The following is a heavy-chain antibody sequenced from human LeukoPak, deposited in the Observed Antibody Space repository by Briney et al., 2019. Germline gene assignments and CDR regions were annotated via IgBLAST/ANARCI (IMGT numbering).Heavy chain of an antibody. J-gene: IGHJ3*01. D-gene: IGHD3-3*01. CDR2: IHTSGSN. CDR3: ASLSAAVHLGAFDL. CDR1: GVSISPYY. V-gene: IGHV4-4*09. Sequence: SETLSLTCAVSGVSISPYYWAWIRQPPGKGLEWIGYIHTSGSNNQYPSLKSRVTISVDKSKNHFSLRLTSVTAADTAVYYCASLSAAVHLGAFDLWGQGTMVTVSS.